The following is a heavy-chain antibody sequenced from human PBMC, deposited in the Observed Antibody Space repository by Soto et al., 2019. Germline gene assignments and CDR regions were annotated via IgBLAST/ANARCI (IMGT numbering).Heavy chain of an antibody. CDR2: IYYSGST. CDR3: ARVNAVVGANSGDY. J-gene: IGHJ4*02. CDR1: GGSISSGDYY. V-gene: IGHV4-30-4*01. D-gene: IGHD1-26*01. Sequence: PSETLSLTCSVSGGSISSGDYYWSWIRQPPGKGLEWIGYIYYSGSTYYNPSLKSRLTISLDTSKNQFSLKLSSVTAADTAVYYCARVNAVVGANSGDYWGQGILVTVSS.